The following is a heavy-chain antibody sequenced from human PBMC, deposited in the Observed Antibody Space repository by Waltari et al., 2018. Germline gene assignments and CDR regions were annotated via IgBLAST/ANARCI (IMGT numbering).Heavy chain of an antibody. Sequence: QVQLQESGPGLVKPSETLSLTCTVSGGSLSSYSWGWLRPPAGKGLEWIGRIYTSGSTNYNPSLKSRVTMSVDTSKNQFSLKLSSVTAADTAVYYCARVYGSAVDPWGQGTLVTVSS. V-gene: IGHV4-4*07. CDR3: ARVYGSAVDP. D-gene: IGHD3-10*01. CDR2: IYTSGST. J-gene: IGHJ5*02. CDR1: GGSLSSYS.